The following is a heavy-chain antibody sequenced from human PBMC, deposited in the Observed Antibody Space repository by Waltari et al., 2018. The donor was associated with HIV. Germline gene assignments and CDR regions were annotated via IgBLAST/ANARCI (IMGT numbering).Heavy chain of an antibody. J-gene: IGHJ6*02. D-gene: IGHD3-3*01. CDR2: INEGGTT. CDR1: GGSFTGYY. CDR3: ARAREVNLLEWSIGPEASYYYGMDV. Sequence: QVQLQQWGAGLLKPSETLSLTCAVYGGSFTGYYFNWIRQSPGKGLEWIGEINEGGTTSFHPSLKSRLTLSSDQSKRQFSLKLGSVTAADSGLYFCARAREVNLLEWSIGPEASYYYGMDVWGQGTPVTVSS. V-gene: IGHV4-34*02.